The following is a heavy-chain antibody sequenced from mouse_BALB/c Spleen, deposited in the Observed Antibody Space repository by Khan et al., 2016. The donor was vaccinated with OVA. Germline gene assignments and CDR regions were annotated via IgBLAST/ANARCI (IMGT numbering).Heavy chain of an antibody. V-gene: IGHV2-6-5*01. CDR1: GFSLTDYA. J-gene: IGHJ4*01. CDR2: IWAGGSK. Sequence: QVQLQQSGPGLVAPSQSLSITCTVSGFSLTDYAVSWIRQPPGKGLEWLGVIWAGGSKYYNLALKYRLSISKDNSKSQVFLKMNSLQTDDTAMYYWAKDPPYYAMDYWGQGTSVTVSS. CDR3: AKDPPYYAMDY.